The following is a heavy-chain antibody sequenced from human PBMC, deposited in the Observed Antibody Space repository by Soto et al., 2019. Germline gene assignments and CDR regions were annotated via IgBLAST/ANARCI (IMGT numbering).Heavy chain of an antibody. CDR2: IYPRDSDT. Sequence: GESLKISCKGSGYSFTTHWIGWVRQMPGKGLEWMGIIYPRDSDTRYSPSFQGQVTISVDKSINTAYLQWSSLKASDTAIYYCARGRDSCSVDDGMDVWGQGTTVSGSS. J-gene: IGHJ6*02. CDR1: GYSFTTHW. D-gene: IGHD3-10*02. CDR3: ARGRDSCSVDDGMDV. V-gene: IGHV5-51*01.